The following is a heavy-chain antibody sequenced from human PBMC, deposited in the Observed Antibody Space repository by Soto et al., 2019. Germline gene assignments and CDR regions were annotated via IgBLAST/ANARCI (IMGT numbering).Heavy chain of an antibody. Sequence: ASVKVSCKASGGTFSSYTISWVRQAPGQRLEWMGWINAGNGNTKYSQKFQGRVTITRDTSASTAYMELSSLRSEDTAVYYCARGVVVAATPPPGTAMAPYYYYGMDVWGQGTTVTVSS. CDR3: ARGVVVAATPPPGTAMAPYYYYGMDV. CDR2: INAGNGNT. V-gene: IGHV1-3*01. J-gene: IGHJ6*02. CDR1: GGTFSSYT. D-gene: IGHD2-15*01.